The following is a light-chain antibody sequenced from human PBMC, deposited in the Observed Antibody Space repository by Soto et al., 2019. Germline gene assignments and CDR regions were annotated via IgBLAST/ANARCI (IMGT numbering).Light chain of an antibody. CDR3: QQANTFPWT. J-gene: IGKJ1*01. V-gene: IGKV1-12*01. CDR2: AAS. CDR1: QGISSW. Sequence: DIQMTQSPSSVSASVGDRVTITCRASQGISSWLAWYQHKPGKAPKLLIYAASSMQSGVPSRFSGRGSWTEFTLTISSLQPEDFATDYYQQANTFPWTFGQGTMVEIK.